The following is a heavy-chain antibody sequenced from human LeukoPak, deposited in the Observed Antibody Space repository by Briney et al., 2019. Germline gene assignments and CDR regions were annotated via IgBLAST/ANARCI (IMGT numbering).Heavy chain of an antibody. CDR1: GFTFSSYG. J-gene: IGHJ4*02. CDR2: ISYDGSNK. V-gene: IGHV3-30*18. CDR3: AKWVRPYSRSWSFDYFDY. D-gene: IGHD6-13*01. Sequence: PGGSLRLSCAASGFTFSSYGMHWVRQAPGKGLEWVAVISYDGSNKYYADFVKGRFTISRDNSKNTLYLQMNSLRAEDTAVYYCAKWVRPYSRSWSFDYFDYWGQGTLVTVSS.